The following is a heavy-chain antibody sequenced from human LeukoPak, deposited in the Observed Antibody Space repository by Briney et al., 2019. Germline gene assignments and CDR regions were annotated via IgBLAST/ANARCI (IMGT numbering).Heavy chain of an antibody. D-gene: IGHD2-8*01. V-gene: IGHV3-30-3*01. CDR3: ARDPNGYYSDY. Sequence: GRSLRLSCAASGFTFSSYAMHWVRQAPGKGLEWVAVISYDGSNKYYADSVKGRFTISRDNSKNTLYLQMNSLRAEDTAVYYCARDPNGYYSDYWGQGTLVTVSS. CDR2: ISYDGSNK. J-gene: IGHJ4*02. CDR1: GFTFSSYA.